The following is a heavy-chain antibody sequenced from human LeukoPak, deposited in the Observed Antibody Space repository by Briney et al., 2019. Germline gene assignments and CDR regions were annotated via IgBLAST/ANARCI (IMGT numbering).Heavy chain of an antibody. CDR3: ARSGGNSPFDY. D-gene: IGHD4-23*01. CDR2: SNSDGSST. CDR1: GFTVSSNY. Sequence: GGSLRLSCAASGFTVSSNYMSWVRQAPGKGLVWVSRSNSDGSSTSYADSVKGRFTISRDNAEKTLYLQMTSLRAEDTAVYYCARSGGNSPFDYWGQGTLVTVSS. J-gene: IGHJ4*02. V-gene: IGHV3-74*01.